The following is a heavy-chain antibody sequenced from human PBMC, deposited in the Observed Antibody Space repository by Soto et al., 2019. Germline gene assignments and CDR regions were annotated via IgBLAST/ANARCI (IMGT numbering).Heavy chain of an antibody. V-gene: IGHV3-33*01. CDR1: GFTFSSYG. Sequence: GGSLRLSCAASGFTFSSYGMHWVRQAPGKGLEWVAVIWYDGSNKYYADSVKGRFTISRDNSKNTLYLQMNSLRAEDTAVYYCARGSPRLGYCSGGSCYGVPPEGFDPWGQGTLVTVSS. D-gene: IGHD2-15*01. J-gene: IGHJ5*02. CDR3: ARGSPRLGYCSGGSCYGVPPEGFDP. CDR2: IWYDGSNK.